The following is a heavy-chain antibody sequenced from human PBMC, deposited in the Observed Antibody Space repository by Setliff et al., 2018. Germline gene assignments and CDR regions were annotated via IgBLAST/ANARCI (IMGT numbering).Heavy chain of an antibody. CDR2: INPSGGST. J-gene: IGHJ6*02. CDR3: ARAGNYNFWSGYPPYYYYYGMDV. D-gene: IGHD3-3*01. CDR1: GYPFTDYY. V-gene: IGHV1-46*01. Sequence: ASVKVSCKTSGYPFTDYYIHWVRQAPGQGLEWMGRINPSGGSTSYAQKFQGRVTMTRDTSTSTVYMELSSLRSEDTAVYYCARAGNYNFWSGYPPYYYYYGMDVWGQGTTVTVSS.